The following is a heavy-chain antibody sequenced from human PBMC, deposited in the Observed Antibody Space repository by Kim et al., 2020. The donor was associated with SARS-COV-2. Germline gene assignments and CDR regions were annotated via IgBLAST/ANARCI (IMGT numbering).Heavy chain of an antibody. J-gene: IGHJ4*02. CDR3: AKPASLGFYYDSSGKGLAY. D-gene: IGHD3-22*01. V-gene: IGHV3-23*01. Sequence: GRFTISRDNSKNTLYLQMNSLRAEDTAVYYCAKPASLGFYYDSSGKGLAYWGQGTLVTVSS.